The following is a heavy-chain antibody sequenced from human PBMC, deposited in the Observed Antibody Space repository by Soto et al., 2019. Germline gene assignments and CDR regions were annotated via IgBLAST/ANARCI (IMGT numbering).Heavy chain of an antibody. CDR3: APQVRYYGSGSYRNWFDP. D-gene: IGHD3-10*01. Sequence: QVQLVQSGAEVKKPGSSVKVSCKASGGTFSSYAISWVRQAPGQGLEWMGGIIPIFGTANYAQKFQGRVTITADXXTXTXXMELSSLRSEDTAVYYCAPQVRYYGSGSYRNWFDPWGQGTLVTVSS. CDR2: IIPIFGTA. J-gene: IGHJ5*02. V-gene: IGHV1-69*12. CDR1: GGTFSSYA.